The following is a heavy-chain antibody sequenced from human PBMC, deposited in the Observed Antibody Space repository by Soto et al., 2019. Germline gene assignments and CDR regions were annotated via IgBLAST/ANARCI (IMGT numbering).Heavy chain of an antibody. CDR2: IKGDGNEI. Sequence: GGSLRLSCAASGFTFSSYWMSWVRQAPGKGLEWVANIKGDGNEIYYVDSVKGRFTISRDNAKNSLYLQMNSLRAEDTAVYYCARLVSAAANDYWGQGALVTVSS. CDR3: ARLVSAAANDY. J-gene: IGHJ4*02. CDR1: GFTFSSYW. V-gene: IGHV3-7*04. D-gene: IGHD1-26*01.